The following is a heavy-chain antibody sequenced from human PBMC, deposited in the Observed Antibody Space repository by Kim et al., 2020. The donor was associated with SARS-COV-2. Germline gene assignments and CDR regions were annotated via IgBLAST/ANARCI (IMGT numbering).Heavy chain of an antibody. V-gene: IGHV5-51*01. CDR3: ARQAGYYDILTGYLQYFDY. D-gene: IGHD3-9*01. CDR1: GYSFTSYW. J-gene: IGHJ4*02. CDR2: IYPGDSDT. Sequence: GESLEISCKGSGYSFTSYWIGWVRQMPGKGLEWMGIIYPGDSDTRYSPSFQGQVTISADKSISTAYLQWSSLKASDTAMYYCARQAGYYDILTGYLQYFDYWGQGTLVTVSS.